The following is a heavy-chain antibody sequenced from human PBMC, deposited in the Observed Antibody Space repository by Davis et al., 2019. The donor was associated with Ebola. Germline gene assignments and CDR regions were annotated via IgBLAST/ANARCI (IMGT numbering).Heavy chain of an antibody. CDR3: ARDPFWGALDY. J-gene: IGHJ4*02. V-gene: IGHV3-7*03. Sequence: PGGSLRLSCAASGFTFSSYWMSWVRQAPGKGLEWVANIKQDGSEKYYVDSVKGRFTISRDNARNSVFLQMTSLRVDDTATYFCARDPFWGALDYWGQGALVTVTS. CDR2: IKQDGSEK. D-gene: IGHD3-16*01. CDR1: GFTFSSYW.